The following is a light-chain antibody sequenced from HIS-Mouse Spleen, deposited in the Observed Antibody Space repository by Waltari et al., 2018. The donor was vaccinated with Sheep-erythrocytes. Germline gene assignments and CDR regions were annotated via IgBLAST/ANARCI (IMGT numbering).Light chain of an antibody. V-gene: IGLV2-11*01. CDR1: SSDVGRYNY. CDR3: CSYAGSYTFWV. J-gene: IGLJ3*02. Sequence: LTQPRSVSGSPGQSVTISCTGTSSDVGRYNYVSWYQQHPGKAPKLMIYDVSKRPSGVPDRFSGSKSGNTASLTISGLQAEDEADYYCCSYAGSYTFWVFGGGTKLTVL. CDR2: DVS.